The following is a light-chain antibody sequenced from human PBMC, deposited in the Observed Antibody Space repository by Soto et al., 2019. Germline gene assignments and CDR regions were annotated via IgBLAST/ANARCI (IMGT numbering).Light chain of an antibody. CDR2: DVS. CDR3: SSYASSITLV. V-gene: IGLV2-14*01. CDR1: SSDVGGYDY. J-gene: IGLJ2*01. Sequence: QSALTQPASVSGSPGQSITISCTGTSSDVGGYDYVSWYQQHPGKAPKLLIFDVSKRPSGVSYRVSGSKSGNTASLTISGLQAEDEADYYCSSYASSITLVFGGGTQLAVL.